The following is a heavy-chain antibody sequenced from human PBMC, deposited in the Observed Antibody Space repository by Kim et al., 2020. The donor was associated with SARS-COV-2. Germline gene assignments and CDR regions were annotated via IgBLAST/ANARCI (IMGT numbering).Heavy chain of an antibody. CDR3: ARDILRYFDWLVATYGMYV. CDR2: IIPIFGTA. J-gene: IGHJ6*02. Sequence: SVKVSCKASGGTFSSYAIRWVRQAPGQGLEWMGGIIPIFGTANYAQKFQGRVTITADESTSTAYMELSSLRSEGTAVYYCARDILRYFDWLVATYGMYVGGQGTAVTVSS. V-gene: IGHV1-69*13. CDR1: GGTFSSYA. D-gene: IGHD3-9*01.